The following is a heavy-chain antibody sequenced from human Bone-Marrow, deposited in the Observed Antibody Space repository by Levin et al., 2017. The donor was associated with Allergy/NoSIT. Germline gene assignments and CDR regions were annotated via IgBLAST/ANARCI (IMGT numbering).Heavy chain of an antibody. J-gene: IGHJ3*02. Sequence: SETLSLTCIVSGYSIWAWIRQSPGKGLEWIGSLYYSGSTYYNPSLKSRVTISVDTSKNQFSLNLSPVTAADTAVYYCARPRNHGFDIWGQGTLVTVSS. D-gene: IGHD1-14*01. CDR1: GYSI. V-gene: IGHV4-39*01. CDR3: ARPRNHGFDI. CDR2: LYYSGST.